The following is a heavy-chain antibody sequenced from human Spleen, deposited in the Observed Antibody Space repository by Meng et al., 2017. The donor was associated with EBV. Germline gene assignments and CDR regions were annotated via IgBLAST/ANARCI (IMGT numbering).Heavy chain of an antibody. Sequence: GQLEESGGGLVRPGGSLRLSCVASGFDFSGYSMTWVRQAPGKGLEWASAISSGGGSTYYADSVKGRFTISRDNSKNTLYLQMNSLRAEDTAVYYCAKEGIGMVPFDYWGQGTLVTVSS. CDR3: AKEGIGMVPFDY. D-gene: IGHD3-10*01. J-gene: IGHJ4*02. V-gene: IGHV3-23*04. CDR2: ISSGGGST. CDR1: GFDFSGYS.